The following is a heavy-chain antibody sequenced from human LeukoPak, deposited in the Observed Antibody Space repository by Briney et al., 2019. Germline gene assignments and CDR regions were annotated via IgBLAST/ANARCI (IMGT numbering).Heavy chain of an antibody. CDR1: GGSISSGGYY. J-gene: IGHJ4*02. Sequence: SETLSLTCTVSGGSISSGGYYWSWIRQHPGKGLEWIGYIYYSGSTNYNPSLKSRVTISVDTSKNQFSLKLSSVTAADTAVYYCARSHDSRGRGYYYFDYWGQGTLVTVSS. CDR3: ARSHDSRGRGYYYFDY. V-gene: IGHV4-61*08. D-gene: IGHD3-22*01. CDR2: IYYSGST.